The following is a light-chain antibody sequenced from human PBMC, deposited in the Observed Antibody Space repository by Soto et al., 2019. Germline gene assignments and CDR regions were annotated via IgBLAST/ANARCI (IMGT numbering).Light chain of an antibody. CDR3: QQYNSYALT. V-gene: IGKV1-5*03. CDR1: RTVSNW. Sequence: DIQMTQSPSSLSASVGDRVTITCRASRTVSNWLAWYQHQQGRAPRLLISRASTLESGVPPRFSGSGFGTELTINIDSLQPDDAGTYYGQQYNSYALTFGQGTRLEIK. CDR2: RAS. J-gene: IGKJ5*01.